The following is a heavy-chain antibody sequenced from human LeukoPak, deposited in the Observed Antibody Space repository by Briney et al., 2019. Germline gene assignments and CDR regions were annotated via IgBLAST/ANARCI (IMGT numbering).Heavy chain of an antibody. V-gene: IGHV1-8*01. CDR2: MNPKSGNT. Sequence: ASVKVSCKASGYTFISYDIVWLRQATGQGLEWMGYMNPKSGNTDYVQNCRGRVTMTRDTSITTAYMELSGLRSEDTAVYYCARKIASTRLGVRYYYMDVWGEGTTVTISS. J-gene: IGHJ6*03. CDR3: ARKIASTRLGVRYYYMDV. CDR1: GYTFISYD. D-gene: IGHD2-2*01.